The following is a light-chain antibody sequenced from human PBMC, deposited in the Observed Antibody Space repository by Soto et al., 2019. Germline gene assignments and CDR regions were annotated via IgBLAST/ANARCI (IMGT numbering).Light chain of an antibody. CDR1: QSISSW. CDR2: DAS. J-gene: IGKJ1*01. Sequence: DIQVTQSPSALSASVGDRATITCRASQSISSWLAWYQQKPGKAPKLLIYDASTLPSGVPSRYSGSGSGTEFTLTISNLQPDDFATYYCLQYDSYPRTFGQGTKVDIK. V-gene: IGKV1-5*01. CDR3: LQYDSYPRT.